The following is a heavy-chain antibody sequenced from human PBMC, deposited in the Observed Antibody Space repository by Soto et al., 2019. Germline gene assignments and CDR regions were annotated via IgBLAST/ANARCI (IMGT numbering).Heavy chain of an antibody. D-gene: IGHD3-3*01. Sequence: SETLSLTCTVSGRTISTYYWSWIRQPPGKGLEWIGYIYYSGSTNYNPSLKSRVTISVDTSKNQFSLKLSSVSAADTAVYYCARDGSRYDFWTGTTDIDNWGQGTALTVSS. CDR3: ARDGSRYDFWTGTTDIDN. CDR1: GRTISTYY. V-gene: IGHV4-59*01. CDR2: IYYSGST. J-gene: IGHJ4*01.